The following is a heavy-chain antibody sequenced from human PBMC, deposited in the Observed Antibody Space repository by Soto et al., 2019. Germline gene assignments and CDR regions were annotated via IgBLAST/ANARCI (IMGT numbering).Heavy chain of an antibody. V-gene: IGHV1-18*01. CDR3: ARTGELRLVS. J-gene: IGHJ4*02. D-gene: IGHD1-7*01. CDR1: GYTFSNYG. Sequence: QVHLVQSGAEVKKPGASVRVSCKASGYTFSNYGISWVRQAPGQGLEWMGWISAYSGKTNYAQSLQVRVTMTTDTSTNTAYMELRSLTSDDTAVYYCARTGELRLVSWGQGTLVTVSS. CDR2: ISAYSGKT.